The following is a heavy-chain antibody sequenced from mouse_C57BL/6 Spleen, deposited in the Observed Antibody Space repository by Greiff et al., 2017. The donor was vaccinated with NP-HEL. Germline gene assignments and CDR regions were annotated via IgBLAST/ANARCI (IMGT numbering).Heavy chain of an antibody. CDR1: GYSFTDYN. V-gene: IGHV1-39*01. Sequence: EVQLVESGPELVKPGASVKIYCKASGYSFTDYNMNWVKQSNGKSLEWIGVINPNYGTTSYNQKFKGKATLTVDQSSSTAYMQLNSLTSEDSAVYYCARRGYDPYWYFDVWGTGTTVTVSS. J-gene: IGHJ1*03. D-gene: IGHD2-3*01. CDR2: INPNYGTT. CDR3: ARRGYDPYWYFDV.